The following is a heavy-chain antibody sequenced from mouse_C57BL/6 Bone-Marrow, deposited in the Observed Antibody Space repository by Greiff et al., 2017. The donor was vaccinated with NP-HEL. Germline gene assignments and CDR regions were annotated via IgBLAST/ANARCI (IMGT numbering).Heavy chain of an antibody. CDR2: ISYSGST. CDR1: GYSITSGYD. CDR3: ARDYYGSSYWYFDV. V-gene: IGHV3-1*01. Sequence: DVKLVESGPGMVKPSQSLSLTCTVTGYSITSGYDWHWIRHFPGNKLEWMGYISYSGSTNYNPSLKSRISITHDTSKNHFFLKLNSVTTEDTATYYCARDYYGSSYWYFDVWGTGTTVTVSS. D-gene: IGHD1-1*01. J-gene: IGHJ1*03.